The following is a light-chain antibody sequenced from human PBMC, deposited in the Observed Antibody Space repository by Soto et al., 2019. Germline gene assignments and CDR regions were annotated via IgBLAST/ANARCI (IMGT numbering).Light chain of an antibody. CDR2: EVT. CDR3: SSYTTSGTWV. CDR1: SSDVGRYNF. V-gene: IGLV2-14*01. J-gene: IGLJ3*02. Sequence: QSALTQPASVSGSPGQSVTISCTGSSSDVGRYNFVSWYQHHPGKAPQLMIYEVTNRPSGVSTRFSGSKSGNTAFLTISGLQAEDEADFYCSSYTTSGTWVFGGGTKLTVL.